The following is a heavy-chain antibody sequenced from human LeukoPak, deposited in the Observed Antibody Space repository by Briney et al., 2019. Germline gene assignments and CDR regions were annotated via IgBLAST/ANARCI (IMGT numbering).Heavy chain of an antibody. CDR1: GFTFSIYT. CDR3: AKDCGINGCGGAPFFDY. D-gene: IGHD1-26*01. CDR2: IRYVGNNK. V-gene: IGHV3-30*02. J-gene: IGHJ4*02. Sequence: GGCLRLSCAASGFTFSIYTTNWVRQAPGKGLEWVAFIRYVGNNKYYADSVKGRLTTSGDNHTNTLYLQMDSLRTEEKAVDYCAKDCGINGCGGAPFFDYWGQGILVTVSS.